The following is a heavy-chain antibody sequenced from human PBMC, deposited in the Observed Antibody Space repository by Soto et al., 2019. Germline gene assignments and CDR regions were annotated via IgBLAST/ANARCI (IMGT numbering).Heavy chain of an antibody. J-gene: IGHJ4*02. Sequence: SETLSLTCTVSGDSISTFYWGWMRQSPGKELEWIGYVYYTGSTNYNPSLKSRVTISVDRSKNQFSLKLTSANAADTAVYYCARGRTVRNYADDSSDYFYYFDYWGQGTLVTVSS. CDR2: VYYTGST. CDR3: ARGRTVRNYADDSSDYFYYFDY. D-gene: IGHD3-22*01. CDR1: GDSISTFY. V-gene: IGHV4-59*01.